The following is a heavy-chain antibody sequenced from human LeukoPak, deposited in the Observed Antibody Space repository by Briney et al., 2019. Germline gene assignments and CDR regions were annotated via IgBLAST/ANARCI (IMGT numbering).Heavy chain of an antibody. CDR3: ARGRSDHPMEYFDY. Sequence: PGGSLRLSCAASGFTFSSYSMNWVRQAPGKGLEWVSSISSSSSYIYYADSVKGRFTISRDNAKNSLHLQMNSLRAEDTAVYYCARGRSDHPMEYFDYWGQGTLVTVSS. CDR1: GFTFSSYS. J-gene: IGHJ4*02. V-gene: IGHV3-21*01. CDR2: ISSSSSYI. D-gene: IGHD1-14*01.